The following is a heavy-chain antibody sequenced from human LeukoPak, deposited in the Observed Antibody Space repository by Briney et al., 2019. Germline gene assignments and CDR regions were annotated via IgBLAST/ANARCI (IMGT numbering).Heavy chain of an antibody. CDR3: ARETYDYSWGSYLGY. J-gene: IGHJ4*02. CDR2: IYYSGST. V-gene: IGHV4-59*01. Sequence: SETLSLTCTVSGGSISSYYWSWIRQPPGKGLEWIGYIYYSGSTNYNPSLKSRVTISLDMAKAQFSLRLTSVTAADTAVYFCARETYDYSWGSYLGYWGQGTLVTVSS. D-gene: IGHD3-16*02. CDR1: GGSISSYY.